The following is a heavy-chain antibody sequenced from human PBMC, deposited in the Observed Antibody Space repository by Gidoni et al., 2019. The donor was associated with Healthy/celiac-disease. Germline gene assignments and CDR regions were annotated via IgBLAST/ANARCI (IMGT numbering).Heavy chain of an antibody. J-gene: IGHJ4*02. V-gene: IGHV4-34*01. CDR1: GGSFSGYY. D-gene: IGHD4-17*01. CDR3: ARPRAPGNTPDYGDYRHPGEFDY. CDR2: INHSGST. Sequence: QVQLQQWGAGLLKPSETLSLTCAVYGGSFSGYYWSWIRQPPGKGLEWIGEINHSGSTNYNPSLKSRVTISVDTSKNQCSLKLSSVTAADTAVYYCARPRAPGNTPDYGDYRHPGEFDYWGQGTLVTVSS.